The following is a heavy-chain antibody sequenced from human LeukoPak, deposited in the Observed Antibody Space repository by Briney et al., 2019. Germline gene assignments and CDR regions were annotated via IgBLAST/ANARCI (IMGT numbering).Heavy chain of an antibody. CDR1: GFTFSTYS. CDR2: IKQDGSEK. J-gene: IGHJ6*04. CDR3: ARAMDV. V-gene: IGHV3-7*01. Sequence: GGSLRLSCAASGFTFSTYSMTWVRQAPGKGLEWVANIKQDGSEKYYVDSVKGRFTISRDNARNSLYLQMNSLRAEDTAVYYRARAMDVWGKGTTVTVSS.